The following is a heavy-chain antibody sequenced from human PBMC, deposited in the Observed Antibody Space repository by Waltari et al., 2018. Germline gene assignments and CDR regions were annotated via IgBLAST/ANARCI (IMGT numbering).Heavy chain of an antibody. J-gene: IGHJ3*02. CDR3: AKDGYQSRYAFDI. V-gene: IGHV3-23*01. CDR1: GFTFSRYA. Sequence: EVQLLESGGGLVQPGGSLRLSCAASGFTFSRYAMGWVRQDPGKGLEWVSAISGSGGSTYYADSVKGRFTISRDNSKNTLYLQMNSLRAEDTAVYYCAKDGYQSRYAFDIWGQGTMVTVSS. D-gene: IGHD3-22*01. CDR2: ISGSGGST.